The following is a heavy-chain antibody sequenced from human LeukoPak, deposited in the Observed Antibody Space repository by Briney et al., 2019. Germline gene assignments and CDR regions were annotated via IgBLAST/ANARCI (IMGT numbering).Heavy chain of an antibody. Sequence: GGSLRLSCAASGFTFSNAWMSWVRQAPGKGLEWVGRIKSKTDGGTTDYAAPVKGRFTISRDDSKNTLYLQMNSLKTEDTAVYYCTTMLVLGGVVKDYWGQGTLVTVSS. CDR2: IKSKTDGGTT. CDR1: GFTFSNAW. D-gene: IGHD3-3*01. CDR3: TTMLVLGGVVKDY. V-gene: IGHV3-15*01. J-gene: IGHJ4*02.